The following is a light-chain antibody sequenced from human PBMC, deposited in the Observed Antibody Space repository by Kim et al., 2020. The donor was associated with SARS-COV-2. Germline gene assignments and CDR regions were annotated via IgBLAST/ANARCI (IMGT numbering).Light chain of an antibody. J-gene: IGLJ1*01. CDR1: NIGSKS. CDR2: YDS. Sequence: PGHTARIACGGKNIGSKSGHWYQQKPGQAPVLVIYYDSDRPSGIPERFSGSNSGNTATLTVSRVEAGDEADYYCQVWDSSSDHPWVFGTGTKVTVL. V-gene: IGLV3-21*04. CDR3: QVWDSSSDHPWV.